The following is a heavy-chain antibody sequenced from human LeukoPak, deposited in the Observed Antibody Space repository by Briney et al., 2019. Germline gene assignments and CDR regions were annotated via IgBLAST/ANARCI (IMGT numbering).Heavy chain of an antibody. V-gene: IGHV1-18*01. Sequence: ASVKPSCNAAGYPFTSYVISWLRQAPGLELEGLEWISAYNGNTNYAQKLQGRVTMTTDTSTSTAYMELRSLRSDDTAVYYCARAVAGTLEGFDYWGQGTLVTVSS. D-gene: IGHD6-19*01. CDR3: ARAVAGTLEGFDY. J-gene: IGHJ4*02. CDR2: ISAYNGNT. CDR1: GYPFTSYV.